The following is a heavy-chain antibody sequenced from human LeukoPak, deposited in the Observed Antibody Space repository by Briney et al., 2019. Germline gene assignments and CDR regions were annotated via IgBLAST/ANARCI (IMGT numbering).Heavy chain of an antibody. CDR2: ISSSGSTI. V-gene: IGHV3-11*01. CDR3: AGGRLLWFGEPQAVGY. D-gene: IGHD3-10*01. Sequence: GGSLRLSCAASGFTFSDYYMSWIRQAPGKGLEWVSYISSSGSTIYYADSVKGRFTISRDNAKNSLYLQMNSLRAEDTAVYYCAGGRLLWFGEPQAVGYWGQGTLVTVSS. CDR1: GFTFSDYY. J-gene: IGHJ4*02.